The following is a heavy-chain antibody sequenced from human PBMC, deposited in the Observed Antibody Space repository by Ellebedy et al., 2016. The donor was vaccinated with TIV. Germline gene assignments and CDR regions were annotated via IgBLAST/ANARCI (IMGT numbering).Heavy chain of an antibody. CDR3: AKDIQLGITAYYFDY. Sequence: GGSLRLSXAASGFTFDDYAMHWVRQAPGKGLEWVSGISWNSGSIGYADSVKGRFTISRDNAKNSLYLQMNSLRAEDTALYYCAKDIQLGITAYYFDYWGQGTLVTVSS. CDR1: GFTFDDYA. V-gene: IGHV3-9*01. D-gene: IGHD7-27*01. J-gene: IGHJ4*02. CDR2: ISWNSGSI.